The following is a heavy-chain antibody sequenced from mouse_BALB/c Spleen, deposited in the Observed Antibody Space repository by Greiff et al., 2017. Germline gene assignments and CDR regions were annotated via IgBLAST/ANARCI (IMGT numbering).Heavy chain of an antibody. Sequence: QVQLQQPGAELVMPGASVKMSCKASGYTFTDYWMHWVKQRPGQGLEWIGAIDTSDSYTSYNQKFKGKATLTVDESSSTAYMQLSSLTSEDSAVYYCAGGYDYDGGAGDWGQGTTLTVSS. CDR2: IDTSDSYT. CDR1: GYTFTDYW. J-gene: IGHJ2*01. V-gene: IGHV1-69*01. D-gene: IGHD2-4*01. CDR3: AGGYDYDGGAGD.